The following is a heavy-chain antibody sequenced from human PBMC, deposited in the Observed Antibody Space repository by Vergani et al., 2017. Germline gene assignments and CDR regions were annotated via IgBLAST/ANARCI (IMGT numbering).Heavy chain of an antibody. J-gene: IGHJ5*02. CDR1: GGSLSSGIW. CDR2: IFHTGST. V-gene: IGHV4-4*03. D-gene: IGHD2-21*02. CDR3: ARHGGLLGWFDP. Sequence: QVQLQESGPGLVKPPGTLSLTCAVSGGSLSSGIWWSWVRQPPGKGLEWIGEIFHTGSTYYNPSLKSRVTISVDTSKNQFSLKLSSVTAADTAVYYCARHGGLLGWFDPWGQGTLVTVSS.